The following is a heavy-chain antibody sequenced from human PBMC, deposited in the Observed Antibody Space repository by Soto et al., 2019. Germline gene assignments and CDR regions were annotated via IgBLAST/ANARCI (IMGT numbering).Heavy chain of an antibody. D-gene: IGHD6-19*01. J-gene: IGHJ4*02. CDR1: GYAFTSYW. V-gene: IGHV5-51*01. CDR2: IYPGDSDT. Sequence: PGESLKISCTGSGYAFTSYWIAWVRQMPGKGLEWMGIIYPGDSDTRYSPSFQGQVTISRDNAKNSVYLQMNSLRADDTAVYYCARVGGTGWITDYWGRGTLVTVSS. CDR3: ARVGGTGWITDY.